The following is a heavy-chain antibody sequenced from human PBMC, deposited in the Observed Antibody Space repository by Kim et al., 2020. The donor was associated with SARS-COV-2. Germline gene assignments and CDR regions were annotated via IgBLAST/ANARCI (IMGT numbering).Heavy chain of an antibody. D-gene: IGHD3-22*01. CDR3: AKMGYYDSSGYYYGSGGSFDY. CDR2: ISYDGSNK. J-gene: IGHJ4*02. V-gene: IGHV3-30*18. CDR1: GFTFSSYG. Sequence: GGSLRLSCAASGFTFSSYGMHWVRQAPGKGLEWVAVISYDGSNKYYADSVKGRFTISRDNSKNTLYLQMNSLRAEDTAVYYCAKMGYYDSSGYYYGSGGSFDYWGQGTLVTVSS.